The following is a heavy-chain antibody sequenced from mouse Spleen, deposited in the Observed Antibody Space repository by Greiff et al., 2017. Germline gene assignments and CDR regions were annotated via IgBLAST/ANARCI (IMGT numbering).Heavy chain of an antibody. CDR2: INPSTGGT. J-gene: IGHJ3*01. D-gene: IGHD4-1*01. Sequence: EVQLQQSGPELVKPGASVKISCKASGYSFTGYYMNWVKQSPEKSLEWIGEINPSTGGTTYNQKFKAKATLTVDKSSSTAYMQLKSLTSEDSAVYYCARLGRGFAYWGQGTLVTVSA. CDR1: GYSFTGYY. CDR3: ARLGRGFAY. V-gene: IGHV1-42*01.